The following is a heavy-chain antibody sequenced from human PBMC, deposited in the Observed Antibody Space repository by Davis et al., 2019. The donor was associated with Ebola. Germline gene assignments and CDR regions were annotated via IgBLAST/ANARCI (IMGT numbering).Heavy chain of an antibody. CDR1: GFSFSSYS. CDR2: ISSSGSTI. J-gene: IGHJ6*02. D-gene: IGHD3-16*01. V-gene: IGHV3-21*04. CDR3: ARFFSARTFRSKSYYYYGMDV. Sequence: GESLKISCAASGFSFSSYSMNWVRQAPGKGLEWVSSISSSGSTIYYADSVKGRFTISRDNAKNSLYLQMNSLRAEDTAVYYCARFFSARTFRSKSYYYYGMDVWGQGTTVTVSS.